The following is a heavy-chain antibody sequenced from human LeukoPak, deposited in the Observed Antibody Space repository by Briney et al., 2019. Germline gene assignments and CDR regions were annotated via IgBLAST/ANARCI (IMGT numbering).Heavy chain of an antibody. V-gene: IGHV4-34*01. CDR3: AGGTYCSGGSCYSGAGFDY. CDR1: GGSFSGYY. J-gene: IGHJ4*02. CDR2: INHSGST. Sequence: PSETLSLTCAVYGGSFSGYYWSWIRQPPGKGLEWIGEINHSGSTNYNPSLKSRVTISVDTSKNQFSLKLSSVTAADTAVYYCAGGTYCSGGSCYSGAGFDYWGQGTLVTVSS. D-gene: IGHD2-15*01.